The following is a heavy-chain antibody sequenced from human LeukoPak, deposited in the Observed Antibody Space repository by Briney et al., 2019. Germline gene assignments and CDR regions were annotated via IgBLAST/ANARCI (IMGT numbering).Heavy chain of an antibody. V-gene: IGHV3-7*01. CDR1: GFTFSSYW. D-gene: IGHD2-15*01. Sequence: GGSLRLSCAASGFTFSSYWMSWVRQAPGKGLEGVANIKQDGSEKYYVDSVKGRFTISRDNAKNALYLQMNILRAEDTAVYYCARDHGYCSGGSCYPPDYWGQGTLVTVSS. J-gene: IGHJ4*02. CDR3: ARDHGYCSGGSCYPPDY. CDR2: IKQDGSEK.